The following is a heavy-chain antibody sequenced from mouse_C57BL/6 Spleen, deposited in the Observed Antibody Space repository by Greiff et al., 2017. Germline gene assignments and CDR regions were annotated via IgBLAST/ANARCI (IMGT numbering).Heavy chain of an antibody. CDR1: GFSLSTSGMG. Sequence: QVTLKESGPGILQSSQTLSLTCSFSGFSLSTSGMGVSWIRQPSGKGLEWLAHIYWDDDKRYNLSLKSRLTISKDTSRNQVFLKITSVDTADTATYYCARKDYGPMDYWGQGTSVTVSA. V-gene: IGHV8-12*01. D-gene: IGHD1-2*01. J-gene: IGHJ4*01. CDR2: IYWDDDK. CDR3: ARKDYGPMDY.